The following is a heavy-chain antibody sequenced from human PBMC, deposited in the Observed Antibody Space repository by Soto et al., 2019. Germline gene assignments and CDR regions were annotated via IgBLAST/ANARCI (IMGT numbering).Heavy chain of an antibody. V-gene: IGHV3-7*01. Sequence: LRLSCAASGFTFSTYWMDWVRQTPGKGLEWVANINQDGSEKNYVDSVKCRFTIYRDNAKNSLYLQMSSLTAEDSALYYCSRSLNSWGQGTLVTVSS. J-gene: IGHJ4*02. CDR1: GFTFSTYW. CDR2: INQDGSEK. CDR3: SRSLNS.